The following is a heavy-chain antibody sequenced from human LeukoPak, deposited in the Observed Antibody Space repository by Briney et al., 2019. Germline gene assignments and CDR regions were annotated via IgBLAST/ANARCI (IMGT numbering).Heavy chain of an antibody. D-gene: IGHD2-2*01. CDR2: INPNSGGT. V-gene: IGHV1-2*06. CDR1: GYTFTGYY. J-gene: IGHJ4*02. Sequence: ASVKVSCKASGYTFTGYYMHWVRQAPGQGLEWMGRINPNSGGTNYAQKFQDRVTMTRDTSISTAYMELSRLRSDDTAVYYCARVNIVVVPAAPADWGQGTLVTVSS. CDR3: ARVNIVVVPAAPAD.